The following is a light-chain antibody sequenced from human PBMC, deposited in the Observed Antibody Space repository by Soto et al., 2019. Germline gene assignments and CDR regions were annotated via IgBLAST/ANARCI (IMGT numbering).Light chain of an antibody. J-gene: IGKJ3*01. CDR1: QSIGST. Sequence: EIVLTQSPDTLSLSPGERAIFSCRTSQSIGSTLAWYQHKPGQAPRLLIYDASKRATGIPARFSGSGSGTDFALTISSLEPEDFAVYFCKQRSKWPVTFGPGTTVEIQ. CDR2: DAS. CDR3: KQRSKWPVT. V-gene: IGKV3-11*01.